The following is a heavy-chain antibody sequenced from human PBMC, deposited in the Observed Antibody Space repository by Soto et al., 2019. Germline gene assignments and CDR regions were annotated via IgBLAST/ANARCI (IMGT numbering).Heavy chain of an antibody. CDR1: VFSLNSGDYH. V-gene: IGHV4-30-4*01. J-gene: IGHJ6*02. CDR2: IYYSGST. CDR3: AREYSVTSDGAMEV. D-gene: IGHD5-12*01. Sequence: SSTXSLTGTFSVFSLNSGDYHVSGIRQSPGKGLEWIGAIYYSGSTYYNPSLKSRIRISVDTSKNQFSLKVNSVTAADAAVYYCAREYSVTSDGAMEVWGQGTTVTVSS.